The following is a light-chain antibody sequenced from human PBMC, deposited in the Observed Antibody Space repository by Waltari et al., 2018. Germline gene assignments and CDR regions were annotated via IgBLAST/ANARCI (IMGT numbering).Light chain of an antibody. CDR3: SSYTSSTTNV. CDR2: DVS. V-gene: IGLV2-14*03. J-gene: IGLJ6*01. CDR1: RSDIGGYNH. Sequence: QSALTQPASVSGSPGQSITISCTGTRSDIGGYNHVPWYQQHPGKLPKLIIYDVSGRPSGVAHRFSGSKSGNTASLAISGLQAEDEADYYCSSYTSSTTNVFGSGTKVTVL.